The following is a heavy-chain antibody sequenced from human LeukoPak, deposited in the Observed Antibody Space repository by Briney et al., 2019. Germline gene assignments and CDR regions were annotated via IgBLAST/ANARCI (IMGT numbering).Heavy chain of an antibody. CDR2: IYTSGST. J-gene: IGHJ4*02. CDR3: ARGLRDGFND. Sequence: LELIGRIYTSGSTNYTPSLKSRVTISVDTSKNQFSLNLSSVTAADTAVYYCARGLRDGFNDWGQGTLVTVSS. V-gene: IGHV4-4*07. D-gene: IGHD5-24*01.